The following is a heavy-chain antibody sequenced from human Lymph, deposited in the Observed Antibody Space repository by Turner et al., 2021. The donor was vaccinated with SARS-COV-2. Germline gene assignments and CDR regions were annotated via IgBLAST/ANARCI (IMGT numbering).Heavy chain of an antibody. J-gene: IGHJ4*02. V-gene: IGHV3-21*01. D-gene: IGHD4-17*01. CDR1: GFTFSTYR. CDR3: ARDIPTTADYFDY. Sequence: EVQLVESGGGLVMPGGSLRLSCAASGFTFSTYRMNWVRQAPGKGLGWISSISSSSSYIYYADSVKGRFTISRDDAKNSLYLQMNSLRAEDTAVYYCARDIPTTADYFDYWGQGTLVTVSS. CDR2: ISSSSSYI.